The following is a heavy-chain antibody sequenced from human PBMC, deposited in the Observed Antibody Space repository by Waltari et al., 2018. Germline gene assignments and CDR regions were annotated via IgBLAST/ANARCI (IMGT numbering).Heavy chain of an antibody. J-gene: IGHJ5*02. CDR2: INAGNGNT. D-gene: IGHD3-10*01. CDR3: AHQQFFLTGRGLDP. CDR1: GYTLTSYA. V-gene: IGHV1-3*01. Sequence: QVQLVQSGAEVKKPGASVTVSCKASGYTLTSYAVHWVRQAPGHRLEWRGWINAGNGNTKRSETFQGRVTISTDTSASTTYMELRSLTSQDTAIYYCAHQQFFLTGRGLDPWGQGTLVTVSS.